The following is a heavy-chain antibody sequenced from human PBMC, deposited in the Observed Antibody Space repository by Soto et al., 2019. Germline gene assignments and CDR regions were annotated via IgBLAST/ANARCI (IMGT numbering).Heavy chain of an antibody. D-gene: IGHD2-8*01. J-gene: IGHJ4*02. CDR3: TAGKLYPSLDFDY. V-gene: IGHV3-49*04. Sequence: HPGGSLRLSCTASGFTFNDYTLSWVRQAPGKGLEWVGFIRSKACGGTTEYAASVKGRFTISRDDSKSIAYLQMNSLKTEDTAVYYCTAGKLYPSLDFDYWGQGTLVTVSS. CDR1: GFTFNDYT. CDR2: IRSKACGGTT.